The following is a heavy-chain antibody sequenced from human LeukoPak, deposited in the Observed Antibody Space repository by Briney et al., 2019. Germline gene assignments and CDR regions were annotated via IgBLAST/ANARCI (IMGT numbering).Heavy chain of an antibody. V-gene: IGHV3-30*02. Sequence: GGSLRLSCAASGFTFSSYGMNWVRQAPGKGLEWVAFIRDDGSNKYYADSVKGRFTISRDNSKNTLYLQMNSLRAEDTAVYYCAKPELEYYFDYWGQGTLVTVSS. D-gene: IGHD1-26*01. CDR1: GFTFSSYG. CDR2: IRDDGSNK. J-gene: IGHJ4*02. CDR3: AKPELEYYFDY.